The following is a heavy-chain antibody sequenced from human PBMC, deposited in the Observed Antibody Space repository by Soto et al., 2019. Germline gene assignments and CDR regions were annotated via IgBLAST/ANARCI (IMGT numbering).Heavy chain of an antibody. CDR2: IYYSGST. D-gene: IGHD6-19*01. CDR3: AREASRGWYFS. J-gene: IGHJ4*02. V-gene: IGHV4-59*12. Sequence: SETLSLTCTVSGGSISSYYWSWIRQPPGKGLEWIGYIYYSGSTNYNPSLKSRVTISVDTSKNQFSLKLSSVTAADTAVYYCAREASRGWYFSGGRETLATASS. CDR1: GGSISSYY.